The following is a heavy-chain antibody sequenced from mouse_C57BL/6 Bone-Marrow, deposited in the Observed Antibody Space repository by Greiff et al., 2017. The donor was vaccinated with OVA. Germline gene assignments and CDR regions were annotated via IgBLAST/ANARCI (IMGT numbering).Heavy chain of an antibody. Sequence: QVQLQQPGAELVRPGTSVKLSCKASGYTFTSYWMHWVKQRPGQGLEWIGVIDPSDSYTNYNQKFKGKATLTVDTSSSTAYMQLSSLTSEDSAVYFCARDYYGSSYLRLFAYWGQGTLVTVSA. CDR3: ARDYYGSSYLRLFAY. V-gene: IGHV1-59*01. CDR1: GYTFTSYW. D-gene: IGHD1-1*01. J-gene: IGHJ3*01. CDR2: IDPSDSYT.